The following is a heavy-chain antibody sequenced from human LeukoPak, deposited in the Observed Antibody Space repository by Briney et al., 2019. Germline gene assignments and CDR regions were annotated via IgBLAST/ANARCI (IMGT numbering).Heavy chain of an antibody. CDR2: IYTSGST. CDR3: ARVNVWGSYRPNWFDP. D-gene: IGHD3-16*02. Sequence: SQTLSLTCTVSGGSISSGSYYWSWIRQPAGKGLEWIGRIYTSGSTNYNPSLKSRVTISVDTSKNQFSLKLSSVTAADTAVYYCARVNVWGSYRPNWFDPWGQGTLVTVSS. CDR1: GGSISSGSYY. J-gene: IGHJ5*02. V-gene: IGHV4-61*02.